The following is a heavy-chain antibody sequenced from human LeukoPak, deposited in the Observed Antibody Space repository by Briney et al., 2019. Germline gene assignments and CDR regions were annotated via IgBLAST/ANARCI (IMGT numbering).Heavy chain of an antibody. CDR2: INPNSGGT. CDR3: ARQEPIVGASFDY. CDR1: RYTFTGYY. J-gene: IGHJ4*02. D-gene: IGHD1-26*01. V-gene: IGHV1-2*02. Sequence: ASVKDSCKSSRYTFTGYYMHWVGQAPGQGRDWVGWINPNSGGTNYAQKFQGRVIMTRDTHINKPYMEMSRLRSDDTAVYYCARQEPIVGASFDYWGQGTLVTVSS.